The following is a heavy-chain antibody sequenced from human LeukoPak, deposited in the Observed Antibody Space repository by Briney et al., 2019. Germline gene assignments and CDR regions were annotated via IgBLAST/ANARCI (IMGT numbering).Heavy chain of an antibody. J-gene: IGHJ4*02. CDR3: ARTRYYYNSRSYGAPYYFDY. V-gene: IGHV4-39*01. CDR1: GGSISSNSYY. Sequence: PSETLSLTCAVSGGSISSNSYYWGWLRQPPGKGLEWIGRIYYSGSTYYNPSVKSPFTISVDTPKNQFALKLSSVTAEDTAVYYCARTRYYYNSRSYGAPYYFDYWGQGTLVTVSS. CDR2: IYYSGST. D-gene: IGHD3-10*01.